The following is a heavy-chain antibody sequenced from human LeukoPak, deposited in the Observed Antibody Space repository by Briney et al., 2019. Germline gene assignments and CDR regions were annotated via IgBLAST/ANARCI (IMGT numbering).Heavy chain of an antibody. CDR1: GYTFTSHY. CDR2: INPSGGST. D-gene: IGHD3-9*01. Sequence: ASVKVSCKASGYTFTSHYMHLVRQAPGQALEWMGIINPSGGSTSYAQKFQGRVTMNRDTSTSTVYMERSSLGSEDTAVYYCARYVILSGEAFDNWGQGTLVTVSA. CDR3: ARYVILSGEAFDN. J-gene: IGHJ4*02. V-gene: IGHV1-46*01.